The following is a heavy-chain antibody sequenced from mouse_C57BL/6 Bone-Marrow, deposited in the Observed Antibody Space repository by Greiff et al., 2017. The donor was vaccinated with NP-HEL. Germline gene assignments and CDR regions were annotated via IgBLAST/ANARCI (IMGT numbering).Heavy chain of an antibody. CDR2: ISSGGSYT. V-gene: IGHV5-6*01. Sequence: EVQLVESGGDLVKPGGSLKLSCAASGFTFSSYGMSWVRQTPDKRLEWVATISSGGSYTYYPDSVKGRFTISRDNAKNTLYLQMSSLKSEDTAMYYCARCGYPSYWYFDVWGTGTTVTVSS. CDR3: ARCGYPSYWYFDV. D-gene: IGHD2-2*01. CDR1: GFTFSSYG. J-gene: IGHJ1*03.